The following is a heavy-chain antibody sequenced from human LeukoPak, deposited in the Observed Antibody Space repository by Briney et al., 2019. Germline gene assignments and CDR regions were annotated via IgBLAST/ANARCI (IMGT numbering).Heavy chain of an antibody. D-gene: IGHD3-9*01. J-gene: IGHJ4*02. V-gene: IGHV1-3*01. CDR2: INAGNGNT. CDR3: ARSLLPLRYFDWFRYYFDY. CDR1: GYTFTSYA. Sequence: GASVKVSCKAFGYTFTSYAMHWVRQAPGQRLEWMGWINAGNGNTKYSQKFQGRVTITRDTSASTAYMELSSLRSEDTAVYYCARSLLPLRYFDWFRYYFDYWGQGTLVTVSS.